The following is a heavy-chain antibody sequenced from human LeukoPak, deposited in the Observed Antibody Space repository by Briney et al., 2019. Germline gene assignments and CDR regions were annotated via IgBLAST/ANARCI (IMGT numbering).Heavy chain of an antibody. J-gene: IGHJ4*02. CDR3: TPEPTRDFMRYSSSWD. D-gene: IGHD6-13*01. CDR1: GDSVSSNSAA. Sequence: SQTLSLTCAISGDSVSSNSAAWNWIRQSPSIGLEWLGRTYYRSKWYNDYAVSVKSRITINPDTSKNQFSLQLNSVTPEDTAVYYCTPEPTRDFMRYSSSWDWGQGTLVTVSS. V-gene: IGHV6-1*01. CDR2: TYYRSKWYN.